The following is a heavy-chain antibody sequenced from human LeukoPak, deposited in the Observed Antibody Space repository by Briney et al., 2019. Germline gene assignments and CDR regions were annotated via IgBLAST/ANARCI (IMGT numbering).Heavy chain of an antibody. V-gene: IGHV3-21*01. Sequence: GGSLRLSCAASGFTVSGNYMNWVRQAPGKGLEWVSSISSSSSYIYYADSVKGRFTISRDNAKNSLYLQMNSLRAEDTAVYYCARVRAKWELPDYFDYWGQGTLVTVSS. J-gene: IGHJ4*02. CDR2: ISSSSSYI. CDR3: ARVRAKWELPDYFDY. D-gene: IGHD1-26*01. CDR1: GFTVSGNY.